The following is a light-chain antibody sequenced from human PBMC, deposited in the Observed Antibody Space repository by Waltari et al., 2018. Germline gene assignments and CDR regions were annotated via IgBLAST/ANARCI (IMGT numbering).Light chain of an antibody. CDR3: YQHSSGLT. CDR2: GAS. J-gene: IGKJ4*01. V-gene: IGKV3-11*01. Sequence: VILTQSPATLSLSPGERATLSCRASQSVSSYLAWYQQKPGQAPRLLIYGASSRATGIPDRFSGSGSGTDFTRTISSLEPEDVGVYHCYQHSSGLTFGGGTKVEIK. CDR1: QSVSSY.